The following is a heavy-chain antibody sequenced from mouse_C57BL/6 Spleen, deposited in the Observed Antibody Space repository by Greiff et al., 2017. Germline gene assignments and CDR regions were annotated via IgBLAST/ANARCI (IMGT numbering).Heavy chain of an antibody. CDR1: GFTFSSYG. CDR2: ISSGGSYT. CDR3: ARRSDYDYFAY. V-gene: IGHV5-6*01. D-gene: IGHD2-4*01. Sequence: EVQLVESGGDLVKPGGSLKLSCAASGFTFSSYGMSWVRQTPDKRLEWVATISSGGSYTYYPDSVKGRFTISRDNAKNTLYLQMSSLKSEDTAMYYCARRSDYDYFAYWGQGTLVTVSA. J-gene: IGHJ3*01.